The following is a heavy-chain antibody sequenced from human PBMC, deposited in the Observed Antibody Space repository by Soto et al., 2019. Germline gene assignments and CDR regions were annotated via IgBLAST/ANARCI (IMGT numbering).Heavy chain of an antibody. J-gene: IGHJ4*02. CDR2: INAGNGNT. Sequence: QVQLVQSGAEVKKPGASVKVSCKASGYTFTSYAMHWVRQAPGQRLEWMGWINAGNGNTKYSQKFQGRVTITRDTSASAAYMELSSLRSEDTAVYYCARSSSWYVFDYWGQGALVTVAS. V-gene: IGHV1-3*01. CDR1: GYTFTSYA. D-gene: IGHD6-13*01. CDR3: ARSSSWYVFDY.